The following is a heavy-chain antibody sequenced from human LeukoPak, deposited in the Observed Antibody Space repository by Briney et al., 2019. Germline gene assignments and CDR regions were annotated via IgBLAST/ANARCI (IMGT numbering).Heavy chain of an antibody. CDR3: AKASSSYCSSTSCYRPLDY. Sequence: HPGGSLRLSCAASGFTFSSYAMSWVRQAPGKGLEWVSAISGSGGSTYYADSVKGRFTISRDNSKNTLYLQMNSLRAEDTAVYYCAKASSSYCSSTSCYRPLDYWCQGTLVTVSS. J-gene: IGHJ4*02. CDR2: ISGSGGST. V-gene: IGHV3-23*01. D-gene: IGHD2-2*01. CDR1: GFTFSSYA.